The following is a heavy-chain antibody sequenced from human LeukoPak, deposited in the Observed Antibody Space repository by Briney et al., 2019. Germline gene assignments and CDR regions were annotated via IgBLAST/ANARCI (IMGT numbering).Heavy chain of an antibody. Sequence: GGSLRLSCAASGFILSPYSIHWVRQAPGKGLEWVAVISFDGSIKYYADSVKGRFTISRDDAKNTLYLQMNSLRGDDTAVYYCARDMLFGESVYNWFDPWGQGTLVTVSS. CDR2: ISFDGSIK. CDR3: ARDMLFGESVYNWFDP. CDR1: GFILSPYS. J-gene: IGHJ5*02. V-gene: IGHV3-30-3*01. D-gene: IGHD3/OR15-3a*01.